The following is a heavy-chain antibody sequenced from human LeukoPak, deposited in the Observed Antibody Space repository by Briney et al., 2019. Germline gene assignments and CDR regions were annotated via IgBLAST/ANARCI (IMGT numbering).Heavy chain of an antibody. V-gene: IGHV3-74*01. Sequence: PGGSLRLSCAASGFIFSSYWMHWVRQAPGKGLVWVSRINSDGSSTSYADSLKGRFTISRDNAKNTLYLQMNSLRAEDTAVYYCAKDSWGYNGIYDPFDIWGQGTVVTVSS. CDR1: GFIFSSYW. CDR2: INSDGSST. J-gene: IGHJ3*02. CDR3: AKDSWGYNGIYDPFDI. D-gene: IGHD2-8*01.